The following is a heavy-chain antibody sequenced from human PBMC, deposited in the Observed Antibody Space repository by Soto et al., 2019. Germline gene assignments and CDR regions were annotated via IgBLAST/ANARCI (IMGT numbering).Heavy chain of an antibody. CDR3: AADRRYYYDSSGPRDAFDI. CDR2: IVVGSGNT. CDR1: GFTFTSSA. V-gene: IGHV1-58*01. D-gene: IGHD3-22*01. Sequence: SVKVSCKASGFTFTSSAVQWVRQARGQRLEWIGWIVVGSGNTNYAQKFQERVTITRDMSTSTAYMELSSLRSEDTAVYYCAADRRYYYDSSGPRDAFDIWGQGTMVTVSS. J-gene: IGHJ3*02.